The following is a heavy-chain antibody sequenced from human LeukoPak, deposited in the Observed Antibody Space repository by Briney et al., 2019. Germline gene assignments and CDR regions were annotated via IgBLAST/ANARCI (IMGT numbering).Heavy chain of an antibody. CDR3: ARELGRLRGVAVAGRPRMSGMDV. Sequence: HSGGSLRLSCAASGFTFDDYAMHWVRQAPGKGLEWVSGISWNSGSIGYEDSVKGRFTISRDNAKNSLYLQMNSLRAEDTAVYYCARELGRLRGVAVAGRPRMSGMDVWGQGTTVTVSS. V-gene: IGHV3-9*01. CDR1: GFTFDDYA. D-gene: IGHD6-19*01. CDR2: ISWNSGSI. J-gene: IGHJ6*02.